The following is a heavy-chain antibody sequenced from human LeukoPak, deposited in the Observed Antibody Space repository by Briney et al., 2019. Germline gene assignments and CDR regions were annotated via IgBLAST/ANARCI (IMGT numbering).Heavy chain of an antibody. V-gene: IGHV5-51*01. CDR2: IYPDDSDT. J-gene: IGHJ4*02. CDR3: ARRGDSDFRID. Sequence: GESLKVSCKGPRHSFHSQWIGWVRQMPGKGLEWMGIIYPDDSDTRYSASFQGQVTISADKSISTAYLQWNSLEASDSAIYYCARRGDSDFRIDWGQGTLVTVSS. CDR1: RHSFHSQW. D-gene: IGHD2-21*02.